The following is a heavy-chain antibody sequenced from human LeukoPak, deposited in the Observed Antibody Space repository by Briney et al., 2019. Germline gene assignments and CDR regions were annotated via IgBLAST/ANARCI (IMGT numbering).Heavy chain of an antibody. D-gene: IGHD1-1*01. Sequence: HPGGSLRLSCAASGFSFEAYGMYWVRQAPGKGREGVSGIAWNRDDMAYAGSVKGRFNISRDNAKNCLYLEMNSLTVEDTALYYCTRVTPWRTGFDYWGQGTLVTVPS. CDR1: GFSFEAYG. CDR2: IAWNRDDM. J-gene: IGHJ4*02. CDR3: TRVTPWRTGFDY. V-gene: IGHV3-9*01.